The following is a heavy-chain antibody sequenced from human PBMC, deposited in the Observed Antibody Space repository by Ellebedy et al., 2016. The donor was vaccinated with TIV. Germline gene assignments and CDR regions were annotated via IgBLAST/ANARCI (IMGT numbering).Heavy chain of an antibody. CDR2: ISPDGSDR. J-gene: IGHJ4*02. Sequence: PGGSLRLSCAASGFTFSTYWMNWVRQAPGTGLEWVANISPDGSDRDYVDSVKGRFTISRGNAKNSLYLQMNSLRAEETAVYYCARGDCGGGICYAIYFDCWGQGTLVTVSS. CDR3: ARGDCGGGICYAIYFDC. CDR1: GFTFSTYW. V-gene: IGHV3-7*01. D-gene: IGHD2-15*01.